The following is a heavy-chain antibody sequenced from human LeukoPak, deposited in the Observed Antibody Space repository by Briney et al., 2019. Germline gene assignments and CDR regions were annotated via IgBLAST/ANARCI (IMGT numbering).Heavy chain of an antibody. J-gene: IGHJ3*02. D-gene: IGHD3-22*01. Sequence: SVKVSCKASGGTFSSYAISWVRQAPGQGLEWMGGIIPIFGTANYAQKFQGRVTITADESTSTAYMELSSLRSEDTAVYYCAMITYYYDSRGYRNDAFDIWGQGTMVTVSS. CDR3: AMITYYYDSRGYRNDAFDI. V-gene: IGHV1-69*13. CDR1: GGTFSSYA. CDR2: IIPIFGTA.